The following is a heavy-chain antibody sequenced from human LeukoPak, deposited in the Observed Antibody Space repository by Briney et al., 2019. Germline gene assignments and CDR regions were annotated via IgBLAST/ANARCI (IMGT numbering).Heavy chain of an antibody. Sequence: SGGSLRLSCAASGFAVSANYMNWVRQAPGEGLEWVSVHYSGSTTYYADSVKGRFTISRDNSKNTLYLQMNSLRAEDTAVYYCARLPAYYYGMDVWGQGTTVTVSS. CDR1: GFAVSANY. CDR3: ARLPAYYYGMDV. CDR2: HYSGSTT. V-gene: IGHV3-66*04. J-gene: IGHJ6*02.